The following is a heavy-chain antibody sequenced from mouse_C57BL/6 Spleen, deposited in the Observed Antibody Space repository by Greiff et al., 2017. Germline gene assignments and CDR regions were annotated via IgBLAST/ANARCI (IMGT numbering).Heavy chain of an antibody. CDR3: ASIYDGCYADY. CDR1: GYTFTSYW. CDR2: IHPNSGST. V-gene: IGHV1-64*01. Sequence: VQLQQPGAELVKPGASVKLSCKASGYTFTSYWMPWVKQRPGQGLEWIGMIHPNSGSTNYNEKFKSKATLTVDKSSSTAYMQLSSLTSEDSAVYDCASIYDGCYADYWGQGTTLTVSS. D-gene: IGHD2-3*01. J-gene: IGHJ2*01.